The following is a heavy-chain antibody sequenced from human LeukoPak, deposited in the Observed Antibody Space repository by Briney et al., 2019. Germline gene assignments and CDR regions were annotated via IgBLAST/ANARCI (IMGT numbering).Heavy chain of an antibody. V-gene: IGHV3-74*01. CDR3: ARGFYYYDSSGPNDAFDM. CDR1: GFTFSSYW. J-gene: IGHJ3*02. Sequence: PGGSLRLSCAASGFTFSSYWMHWVRQAPGKGLVWVSRINSDGSSTSYADSVKGRFTIPRDNAKNTLYLQMNSLRAEDTAVYYCARGFYYYDSSGPNDAFDMWGQGTMVTVSS. D-gene: IGHD3-22*01. CDR2: INSDGSST.